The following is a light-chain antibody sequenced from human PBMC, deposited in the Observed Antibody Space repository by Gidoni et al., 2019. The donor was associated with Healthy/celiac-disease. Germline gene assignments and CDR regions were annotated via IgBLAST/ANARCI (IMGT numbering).Light chain of an antibody. CDR2: AAS. CDR3: QQSYSTPRT. CDR1: QSISSY. Sequence: IQMTQSPSSLSASVGDRVTITCRASQSISSYLNWYQQKPGKAPKLLIYAASSLQSGVPSRFSGSGSGTDFTLTISILQPEDFATYYCQQSYSTPRTFGQGTKLEIK. V-gene: IGKV1-39*01. J-gene: IGKJ2*01.